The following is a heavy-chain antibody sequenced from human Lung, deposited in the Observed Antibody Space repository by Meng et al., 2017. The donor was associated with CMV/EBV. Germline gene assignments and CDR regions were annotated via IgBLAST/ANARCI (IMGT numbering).Heavy chain of an antibody. CDR2: VSSSGGTT. V-gene: IGHV3-23*01. CDR3: AKPPAYYSS. CDR1: GFTFSSFA. D-gene: IGHD3-16*01. Sequence: LTCAASGFTFSSFAMSWVRQAPGRSLEWFSGVSSSGGTTSYADSVKGRFIISRDNSRNTVYLQMNSLRAEDTAIYYCAKPPAYYSSWGQGTPVTVSS. J-gene: IGHJ5*02.